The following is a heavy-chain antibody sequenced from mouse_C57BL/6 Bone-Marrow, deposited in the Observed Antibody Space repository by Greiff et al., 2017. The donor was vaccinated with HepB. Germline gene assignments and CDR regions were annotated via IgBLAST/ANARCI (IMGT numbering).Heavy chain of an antibody. V-gene: IGHV3-1*01. CDR2: ISYSGST. CDR1: GYSITSGYD. Sequence: EVKLVESGPGMVKPSQSLSLTCTVTGYSITSGYDWHWIRHFPGNKLECMGYISYSGSTNYNPSLKSRIAITPDTSKNQFFLKLNSVTTEDTATYYSARAGVYYYAMDYWGQGPSVTVSS. CDR3: ARAGVYYYAMDY. D-gene: IGHD3-1*01. J-gene: IGHJ4*01.